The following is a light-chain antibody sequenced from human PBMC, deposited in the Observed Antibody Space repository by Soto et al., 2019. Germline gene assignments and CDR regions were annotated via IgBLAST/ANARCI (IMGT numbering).Light chain of an antibody. CDR2: EDT. CDR3: CSYAGSGTFV. V-gene: IGLV2-23*01. Sequence: QSALTQPASVSGSPGQSITISCTGTSSDVVSYDLVSWYQQPPGKAPKLMIYEDTKRPSGISTRFSGSKSGNAASLTISGLQAEDEADYYCCSYAGSGTFVFGTGTKVTVL. J-gene: IGLJ1*01. CDR1: SSDVVSYDL.